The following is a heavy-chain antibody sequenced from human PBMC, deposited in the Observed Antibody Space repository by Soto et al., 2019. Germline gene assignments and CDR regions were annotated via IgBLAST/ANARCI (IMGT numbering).Heavy chain of an antibody. Sequence: PVGSLRLSCAASGFTFSGSAMHWVRQASGKGLEWVGRIRSKANSYATAYAASVKGRFTISRDDSKNTAYLQMNSLKTEDTAVYYCTRHLQNSGSQPQDIWGQGTLVTVSS. J-gene: IGHJ4*02. CDR3: TRHLQNSGSQPQDI. D-gene: IGHD1-26*01. V-gene: IGHV3-73*01. CDR1: GFTFSGSA. CDR2: IRSKANSYAT.